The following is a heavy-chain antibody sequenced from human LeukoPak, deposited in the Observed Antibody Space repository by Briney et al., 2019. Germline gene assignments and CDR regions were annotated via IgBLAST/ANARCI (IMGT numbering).Heavy chain of an antibody. J-gene: IGHJ3*02. CDR3: AKGFLGVTTVDAFDI. CDR1: EFTVSNKF. V-gene: IGHV3-53*01. CDR2: IYSGGTA. Sequence: PGGSLRLSCAASEFTVSNKFITWVRQAPGKGLEWVSVIYSGGTAYYADSVKGRFTISRDNSKNTLYLQMNSLRAEDTAVYYCAKGFLGVTTVDAFDIWGQGTMVTVSS. D-gene: IGHD4-11*01.